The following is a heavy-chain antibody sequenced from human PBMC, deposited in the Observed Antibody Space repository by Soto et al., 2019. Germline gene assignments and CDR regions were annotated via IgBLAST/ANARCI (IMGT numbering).Heavy chain of an antibody. CDR3: AREYDYSNPRYYYGMDV. V-gene: IGHV1-18*01. J-gene: IGHJ6*02. Sequence: QVELVQSGPEVKKPGASVKVSCQASGDTFSSHGVSWVRQAPGQGREWIGWISAYNGNTNFAQKFQGRVTMTTDTSTSTAYMELRSLRSDDTAVYYCAREYDYSNPRYYYGMDVWGQGTTVTVSS. CDR2: ISAYNGNT. D-gene: IGHD4-4*01. CDR1: GDTFSSHG.